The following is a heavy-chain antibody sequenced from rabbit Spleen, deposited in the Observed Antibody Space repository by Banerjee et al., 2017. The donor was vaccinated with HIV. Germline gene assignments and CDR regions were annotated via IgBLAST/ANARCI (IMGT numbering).Heavy chain of an antibody. CDR3: ARDLHWDGTA. Sequence: QQQLEESGGGLVKPGGTLTLTCTASGFSFSSGYYMGWVRQAPGKGLEWIACIYTGSGGTWYASWAKGRFTISKTSSTTVTLQLTSLTAADTATYFCARDLHWDGTAWGPGTLVTVS. V-gene: IGHV1S45*01. J-gene: IGHJ2*01. CDR2: IYTGSGGT. D-gene: IGHD4-2*01. CDR1: GFSFSSGYY.